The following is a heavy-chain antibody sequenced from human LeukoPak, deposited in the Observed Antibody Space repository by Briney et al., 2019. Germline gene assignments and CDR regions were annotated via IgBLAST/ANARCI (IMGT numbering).Heavy chain of an antibody. CDR2: IRYDGSNK. V-gene: IGHV3-30*02. Sequence: GGSLRLSCTVSGFTVSSNSMSWVRQAPGKGLEWVAFIRYDGSNKYYADSVKGRFTISRDNSKNTLYLQMNSLRAEDTAVYYCAKVETMIVDYWGQGTLVTVSS. D-gene: IGHD3-22*01. J-gene: IGHJ4*02. CDR1: GFTVSSNS. CDR3: AKVETMIVDY.